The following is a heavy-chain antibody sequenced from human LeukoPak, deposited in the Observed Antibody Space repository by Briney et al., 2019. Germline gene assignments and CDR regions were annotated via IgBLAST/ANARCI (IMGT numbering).Heavy chain of an antibody. D-gene: IGHD2-2*02. Sequence: PGGSLRLSCAASGFTFSNYWMHWVRQAPGKGLVWVSRIKSDGSSTIYADSVKGRFTISRDNAKNTLSLQMNSLRAEDTAVDYCXRXWCXSTSCYTSPLDYWGQGTLVTVSP. CDR3: XRXWCXSTSCYTSPLDY. CDR2: IKSDGSST. V-gene: IGHV3-74*01. CDR1: GFTFSNYW. J-gene: IGHJ4*02.